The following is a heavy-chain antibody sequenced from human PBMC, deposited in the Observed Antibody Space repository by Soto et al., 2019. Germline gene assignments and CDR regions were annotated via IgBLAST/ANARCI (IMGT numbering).Heavy chain of an antibody. Sequence: EVQVLESGGDLVQPGGSLRLSCAAPGFTFSDYAMTWVRQAPGKGLDWVSSVSANGDITYYADSVKGRFTISRDNSTNALLLQMNSLRAEDTALFSCARGDRGASGSPTSYYFSGLDVWGQGTTVTVSS. CDR3: ARGDRGASGSPTSYYFSGLDV. D-gene: IGHD2-15*01. CDR1: GFTFSDYA. J-gene: IGHJ6*02. CDR2: VSANGDIT. V-gene: IGHV3-23*01.